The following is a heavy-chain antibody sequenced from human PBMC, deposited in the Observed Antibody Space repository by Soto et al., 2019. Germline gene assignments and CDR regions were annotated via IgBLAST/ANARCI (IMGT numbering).Heavy chain of an antibody. V-gene: IGHV4-61*01. CDR3: ARGVGFGYYYYHMDL. CDR2: IYYSGGA. J-gene: IGHJ6*02. Sequence: SETLSLTCTVSGGSVSNISDYWSWVRQPPGKGLEWIGYIYYSGGADYNPSLCSRVTISLDTSKNQFSLKLSSVTTADTAVYYCARGVGFGYYYYHMDLWGQGTTVTVSS. D-gene: IGHD3-10*01. CDR1: GGSVSNISDY.